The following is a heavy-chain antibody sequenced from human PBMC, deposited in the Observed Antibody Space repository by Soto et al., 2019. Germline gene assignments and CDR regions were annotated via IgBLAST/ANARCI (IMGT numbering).Heavy chain of an antibody. D-gene: IGHD3-10*01. Sequence: ASVKVSCKASGYTFTGYYMHWVRQAPGQGLEWMGWINPNSGGTNYAQKFQGWVTMTRDTSISTAYMELSRLRSDDTAVYYCARDRTNYYGSGSYYYYYYGMDVWGQGTTVTVSS. CDR3: ARDRTNYYGSGSYYYYYYGMDV. V-gene: IGHV1-2*04. CDR1: GYTFTGYY. J-gene: IGHJ6*02. CDR2: INPNSGGT.